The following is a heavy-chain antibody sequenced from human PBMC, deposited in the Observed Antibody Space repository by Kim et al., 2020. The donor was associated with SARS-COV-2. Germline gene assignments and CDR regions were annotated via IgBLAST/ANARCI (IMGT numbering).Heavy chain of an antibody. D-gene: IGHD3-22*01. Sequence: SETLSLTCAVYGGSFSGYYWSWIRQPPGKGLEWIGEINHSGSTNYNPSLKSRVTISVDTSKNQFSLKLSSVTAADTAVYYCARRVTYYYYDSSNYGMDVWGQGTTVTVSS. J-gene: IGHJ6*02. V-gene: IGHV4-34*01. CDR2: INHSGST. CDR3: ARRVTYYYYDSSNYGMDV. CDR1: GGSFSGYY.